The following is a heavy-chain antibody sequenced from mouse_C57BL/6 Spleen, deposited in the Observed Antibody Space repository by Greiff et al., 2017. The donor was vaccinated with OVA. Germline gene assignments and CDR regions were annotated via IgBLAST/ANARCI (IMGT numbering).Heavy chain of an antibody. CDR1: GYTFTSYW. D-gene: IGHD1-1*01. Sequence: VQLQQPGAELVKPGASVKMSCKASGYTFTSYWITWVKQRPGQGLEWIGDIYPGSGSTNYNEKFKSKATLTVDTSSSTAYMQLSSLTSEDSAVYYWARKGDYYGSSYGYWGQGTTLTVSS. V-gene: IGHV1-55*01. J-gene: IGHJ2*01. CDR2: IYPGSGST. CDR3: ARKGDYYGSSYGY.